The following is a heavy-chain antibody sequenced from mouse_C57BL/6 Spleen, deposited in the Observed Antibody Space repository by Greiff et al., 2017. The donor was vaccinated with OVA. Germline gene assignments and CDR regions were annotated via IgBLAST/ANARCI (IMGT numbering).Heavy chain of an antibody. J-gene: IGHJ4*01. D-gene: IGHD1-1*01. CDR1: GYTFTSYW. CDR2: IHPNSGST. Sequence: QVQLQQSGAELVKPGASVKLSCKASGYTFTSYWMHWVKQRPGQGLEWIGMIHPNSGSTNYNEKFKSKATLTVDKSSSTAYMQLSSLTSEDSAVYYCARSGYYGSSWYAMDYWGQGTSVTVSS. V-gene: IGHV1-64*01. CDR3: ARSGYYGSSWYAMDY.